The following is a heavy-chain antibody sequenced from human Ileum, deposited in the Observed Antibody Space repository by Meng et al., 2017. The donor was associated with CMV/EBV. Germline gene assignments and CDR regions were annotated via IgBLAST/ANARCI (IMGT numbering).Heavy chain of an antibody. CDR1: GGSISSGGYY. D-gene: IGHD2/OR15-2a*01. Sequence: VSGGSISSGGYYWSWLRQHPGKGLEWIGYIYYSGSTYYNPSLKSRVTISVDTSKNQFSLKLSSVTAADTAVYYCARSVTLIDNWFDPWGQGTLVTVSS. CDR2: IYYSGST. J-gene: IGHJ5*02. V-gene: IGHV4-31*02. CDR3: ARSVTLIDNWFDP.